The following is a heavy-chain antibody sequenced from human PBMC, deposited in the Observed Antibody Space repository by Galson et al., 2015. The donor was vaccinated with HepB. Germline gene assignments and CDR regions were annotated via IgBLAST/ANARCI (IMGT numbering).Heavy chain of an antibody. V-gene: IGHV1-46*01. J-gene: IGHJ6*02. CDR2: IKTSDGST. Sequence: SVKVSCKASGNSFTTYSMSWVRQAPGQGLEWMGIIKTSDGSTPSAQKFQGRVTMTRDTSTSTVYMQLSSLRPGDTAVYSCAGEYRGSGSNSRNCPMGVWGQGTTVTVSS. CDR1: GNSFTTYS. CDR3: AGEYRGSGSNSRNCPMGV. D-gene: IGHD3-10*01.